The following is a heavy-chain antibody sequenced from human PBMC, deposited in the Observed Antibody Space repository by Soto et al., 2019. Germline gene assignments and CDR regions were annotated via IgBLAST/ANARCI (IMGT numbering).Heavy chain of an antibody. CDR1: GFTFSNYA. Sequence: GGSLRLSCAASGFTFSNYAMSWVRQAPGKGVEWVSGSSGSGGNTYYADSVKGRFTISRDNSKNTLYLQMNSLRAEDTAVYYCAKMSMPLSSCWLEYYFHYWGQGTLVTVSS. CDR2: SSGSGGNT. CDR3: AKMSMPLSSCWLEYYFHY. V-gene: IGHV3-23*01. J-gene: IGHJ4*02. D-gene: IGHD6-19*01.